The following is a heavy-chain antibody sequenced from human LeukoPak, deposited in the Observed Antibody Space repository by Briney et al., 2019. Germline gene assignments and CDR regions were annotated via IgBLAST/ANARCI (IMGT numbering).Heavy chain of an antibody. CDR1: GYTFTSYA. J-gene: IGHJ4*02. CDR2: INAGNGNT. Sequence: GASVKVSCEASGYTFTSYAMHWVRQAPGQGLEWMGWINAGNGNTKYSQKFQGRVTITRDTSASTAYMELSSLRSEDTAVYYCARDLGESTFDYWGQGTLVTASS. V-gene: IGHV1-3*01. D-gene: IGHD3-16*01. CDR3: ARDLGESTFDY.